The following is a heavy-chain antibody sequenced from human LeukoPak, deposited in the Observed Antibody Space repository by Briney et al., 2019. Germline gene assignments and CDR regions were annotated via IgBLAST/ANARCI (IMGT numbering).Heavy chain of an antibody. Sequence: GGSLRLSCAASGSTFSSYWMAWVRQAPGKGLEWVGNIKDDGSQKYYVDSVKGRFTISRDNAENSLYLQLNSLRAEDSAVYYCGREVPGAMNAVDVWGQGTMVTVSS. V-gene: IGHV3-7*01. CDR2: IKDDGSQK. D-gene: IGHD2-2*01. J-gene: IGHJ3*01. CDR3: GREVPGAMNAVDV. CDR1: GSTFSSYW.